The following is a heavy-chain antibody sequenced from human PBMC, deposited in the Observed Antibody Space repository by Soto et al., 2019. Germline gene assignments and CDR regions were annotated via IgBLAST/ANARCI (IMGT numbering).Heavy chain of an antibody. J-gene: IGHJ4*03. V-gene: IGHV4-31*03. Sequence: QVQLQESGPGLVKPSQTLSLTCSVSGDSIRGGGHYWNWISQFPGKGLEWIGYVYHSGSTHYNPSLRGRLTISIDTSKNQLSLRLISVTAADTALYYCARDTGLAPTVWGYWGHGTQVTVSS. CDR1: GDSIRGGGHY. CDR2: VYHSGST. D-gene: IGHD7-27*01. CDR3: ARDTGLAPTVWGY.